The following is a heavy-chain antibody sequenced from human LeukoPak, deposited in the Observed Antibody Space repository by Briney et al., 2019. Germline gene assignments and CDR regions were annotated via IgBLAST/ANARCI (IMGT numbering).Heavy chain of an antibody. Sequence: GASLRLSCAASGFTFSSYAMSWVRQAPGKGLEWVSAISGSGGSTYYADSVKGRFTISRDNSKNTLYLQMNSLRAEDTAVYYCAKDLHYYDSSFDYWGQGTLVTVSS. CDR2: ISGSGGST. CDR1: GFTFSSYA. D-gene: IGHD3-22*01. J-gene: IGHJ4*02. V-gene: IGHV3-23*01. CDR3: AKDLHYYDSSFDY.